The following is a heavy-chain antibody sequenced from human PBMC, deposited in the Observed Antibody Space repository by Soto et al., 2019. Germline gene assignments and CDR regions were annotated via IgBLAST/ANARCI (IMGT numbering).Heavy chain of an antibody. J-gene: IGHJ3*02. Sequence: QAQLVQSGAEVKKPGASVKVSCKASGYTFTSYGISWVRQAPGQGLEWMGWVSAYDGDTNYPQKLQGRVTMTTDTSTTTAYMESRSLRSDATAVYYFAIDSPYLSNGYYSDVFDIWCQGTMVTVSS. V-gene: IGHV1-18*01. CDR1: GYTFTSYG. D-gene: IGHD3-22*01. CDR2: VSAYDGDT. CDR3: AIDSPYLSNGYYSDVFDI.